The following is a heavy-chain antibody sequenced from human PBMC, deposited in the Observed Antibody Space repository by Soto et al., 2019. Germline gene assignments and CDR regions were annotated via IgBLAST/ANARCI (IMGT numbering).Heavy chain of an antibody. Sequence: QVQLVESGGGVVQPGRSLRLSCTASGFTFSNYGMHWVRQAPGKGLEWVALIWYDGNHKYYADSVKGRFTISRDTSRNTLYLQMNSLRAEDTALYYCARDFSGPLDYWGQGTLVTVSS. CDR1: GFTFSNYG. D-gene: IGHD3-3*01. V-gene: IGHV3-33*01. CDR3: ARDFSGPLDY. CDR2: IWYDGNHK. J-gene: IGHJ4*02.